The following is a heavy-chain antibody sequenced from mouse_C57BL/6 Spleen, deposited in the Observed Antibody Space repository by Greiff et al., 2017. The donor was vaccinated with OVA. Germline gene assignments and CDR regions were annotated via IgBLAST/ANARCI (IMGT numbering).Heavy chain of an antibody. CDR1: GYTFTNYW. J-gene: IGHJ4*01. V-gene: IGHV1-63*01. CDR3: ARGSPGNAMDY. CDR2: IYPGGGYT. Sequence: QVQLQQSGAELVRPGTSVKMSCKASGYTFTNYWIGWVKQRPGHGLEWIGDIYPGGGYTNYNEKFKGKATLTADKSSSTAYMQFSSLTSEDSAIYDCARGSPGNAMDYWGQGTSVTVSS.